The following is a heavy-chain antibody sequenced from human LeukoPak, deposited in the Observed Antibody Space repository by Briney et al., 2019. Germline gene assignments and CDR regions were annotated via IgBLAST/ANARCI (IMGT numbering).Heavy chain of an antibody. CDR1: GFTFSTYW. V-gene: IGHV3-74*01. Sequence: GGSLRLSCTASGFTFSTYWMHWVRQAPGKGLVWVSRIDNDGTATNYAASVKGRFTISRDNAKNTLYLQMNSLRAEDTAVYYCAKSLGAPDDYWGQGTLVTVPS. CDR3: AKSLGAPDDY. D-gene: IGHD1-26*01. CDR2: IDNDGTAT. J-gene: IGHJ4*02.